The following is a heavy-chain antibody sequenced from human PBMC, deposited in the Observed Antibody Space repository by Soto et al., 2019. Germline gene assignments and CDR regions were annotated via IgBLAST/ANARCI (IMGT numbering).Heavy chain of an antibody. J-gene: IGHJ5*02. Sequence: ASVKVSCKAAGYTFTRYTMNWVRQAPGQRLEWMGWINPDNGNTKSSQKFQDRVIITRDTSASTAYMDLSSLRSEDTAVYYCARGIATGQLDPWGQGTLVTVSS. CDR2: INPDNGNT. D-gene: IGHD2-15*01. CDR1: GYTFTRYT. V-gene: IGHV1-3*01. CDR3: ARGIATGQLDP.